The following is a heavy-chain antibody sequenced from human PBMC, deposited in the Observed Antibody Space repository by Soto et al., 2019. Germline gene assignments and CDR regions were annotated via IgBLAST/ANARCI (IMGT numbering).Heavy chain of an antibody. V-gene: IGHV4-38-2*01. CDR1: GYSISSGYY. J-gene: IGHJ5*02. Sequence: SETLSLTCAVSGYSISSGYYWGWIRQPPGXGLEWIGSIYHSGSTYYNPSLKSRVTISVDTSKNQFSLKLSSVTAADTAVYYCARVVVVVVAATSLSGWFDPWGQGSLVTVSS. D-gene: IGHD2-15*01. CDR3: ARVVVVVVAATSLSGWFDP. CDR2: IYHSGST.